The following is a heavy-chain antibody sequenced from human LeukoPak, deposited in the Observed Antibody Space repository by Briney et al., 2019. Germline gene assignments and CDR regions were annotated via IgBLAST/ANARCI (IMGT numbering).Heavy chain of an antibody. Sequence: GGSLRPSCAASGFTFSSYWMSWVRQAPGKGLEWVANIKQDGSEKYYVDSVKGRFTISRDNAKNSLHLQMNSLRAEDTAVYYCARDPSFLGYCSSTSCHLFDYWGQGTLVTVSS. CDR1: GFTFSSYW. D-gene: IGHD2-2*01. CDR2: IKQDGSEK. V-gene: IGHV3-7*01. J-gene: IGHJ4*02. CDR3: ARDPSFLGYCSSTSCHLFDY.